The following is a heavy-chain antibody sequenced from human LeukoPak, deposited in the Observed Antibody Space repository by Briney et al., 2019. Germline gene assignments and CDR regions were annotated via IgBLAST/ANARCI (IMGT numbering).Heavy chain of an antibody. Sequence: PSETLSLTCTVSGGSISSTTYYWDWIRQPPGKGLEWIGTIYYSGSTYYNPSLKSRVTISVDTSKNQFSLKLSSVTAVDTAVYYCARDGITMVRGEGFDPWGQGTLVTVSS. D-gene: IGHD3-10*01. J-gene: IGHJ5*02. V-gene: IGHV4-39*07. CDR1: GGSISSTTYY. CDR2: IYYSGST. CDR3: ARDGITMVRGEGFDP.